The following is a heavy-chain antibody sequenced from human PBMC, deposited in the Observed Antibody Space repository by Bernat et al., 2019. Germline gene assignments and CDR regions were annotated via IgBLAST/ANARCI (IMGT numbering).Heavy chain of an antibody. V-gene: IGHV3-30*18. Sequence: QVQLVESGGGVVQPGRSLRLSCAASGFTFSSYGMHWVRQAPGKGLEWVAVISYDGSNKYYADSVKGRFTISRDNSKNTLYLQMNSLRAEDMAVYYCAKGDCSSTSCYYYYGMDVWGQGTTVTVSS. D-gene: IGHD2-2*01. CDR3: AKGDCSSTSCYYYYGMDV. CDR1: GFTFSSYG. J-gene: IGHJ6*02. CDR2: ISYDGSNK.